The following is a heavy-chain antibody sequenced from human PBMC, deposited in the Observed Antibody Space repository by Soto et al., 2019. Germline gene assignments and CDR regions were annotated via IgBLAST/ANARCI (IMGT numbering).Heavy chain of an antibody. CDR2: IYYSGST. CDR3: ARRPIVVVGGGFDP. D-gene: IGHD2-2*01. J-gene: IGHJ5*02. Sequence: PSETLSLTCTVSGGSISSSSYYWGWIRQPPGKGLEWIGSIYYSGSTYYNPSLKSRVTISVDTSKNQFSLKLSSVTAADTAVYYCARRPIVVVGGGFDPWGQGTLVTVSS. CDR1: GGSISSSSYY. V-gene: IGHV4-39*01.